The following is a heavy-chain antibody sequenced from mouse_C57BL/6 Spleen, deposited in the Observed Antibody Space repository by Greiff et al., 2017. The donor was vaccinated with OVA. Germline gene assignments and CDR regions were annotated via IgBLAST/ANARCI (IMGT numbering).Heavy chain of an antibody. D-gene: IGHD2-4*01. J-gene: IGHJ4*01. CDR1: GYSITSGYY. Sequence: ESGPGLVKPSQSLSLTCSVTGYSITSGYYWNWIRQFPGNKLEWMGYISYDGSNNYNPSLKNRISITRDTSKNQFFLKLNSVTTEDTATYYCARRGYYEDAMDYWGQGTSVTVSS. CDR3: ARRGYYEDAMDY. CDR2: ISYDGSN. V-gene: IGHV3-6*01.